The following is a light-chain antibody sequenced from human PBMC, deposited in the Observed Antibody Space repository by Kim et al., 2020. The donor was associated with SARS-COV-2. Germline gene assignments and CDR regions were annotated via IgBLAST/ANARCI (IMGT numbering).Light chain of an antibody. CDR2: ATS. CDR1: QGIRSD. Sequence: DIQMTQSPSSLSASVGDRVTITCRASQGIRSDLAWFQQKAGRGPQRLIYATSTLQSGVPSRFSGSRSGTEFTLTISSLQPEDFATYYCLQHKDYPLTFGGGTKVDIK. J-gene: IGKJ4*01. V-gene: IGKV1-17*01. CDR3: LQHKDYPLT.